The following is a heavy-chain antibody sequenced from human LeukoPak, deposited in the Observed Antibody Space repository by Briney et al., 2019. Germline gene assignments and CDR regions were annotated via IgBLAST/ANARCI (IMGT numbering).Heavy chain of an antibody. CDR3: AKEVAEGYCGGDCYPYYFDY. J-gene: IGHJ4*02. CDR2: ISGSGGST. Sequence: HPGGSLRLSCAASGFTFSSYAMSWVRQAPGKGLEWVSAISGSGGSTYYADSVKGRFTISRDNSKNTLYLQMNSLRAEDTAVYYCAKEVAEGYCGGDCYPYYFDYWDQGTLVTVSS. V-gene: IGHV3-23*01. CDR1: GFTFSSYA. D-gene: IGHD2-21*02.